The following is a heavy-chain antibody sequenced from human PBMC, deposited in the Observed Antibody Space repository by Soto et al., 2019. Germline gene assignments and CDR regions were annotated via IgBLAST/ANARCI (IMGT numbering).Heavy chain of an antibody. Sequence: QVQLVESGGGVVQPGRSLRLSCAASGFTFSSYAMHWVRQAPGKGLEWVAVISYDGSNKYYADSVKGRFTISRDNSKNTLYLQMNSLRAEDTAVYYCARSALYDSSGYYYLYYFDYWGQGTLVTVSS. D-gene: IGHD3-22*01. CDR1: GFTFSSYA. CDR2: ISYDGSNK. V-gene: IGHV3-30-3*01. CDR3: ARSALYDSSGYYYLYYFDY. J-gene: IGHJ4*02.